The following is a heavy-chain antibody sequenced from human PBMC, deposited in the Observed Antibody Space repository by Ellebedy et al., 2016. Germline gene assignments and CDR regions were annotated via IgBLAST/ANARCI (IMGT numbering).Heavy chain of an antibody. CDR1: GGISNSHG. D-gene: IGHD3-16*01. CDR2: IIPIFGAT. Sequence: SVKVSCXAPGGISNSHGFSWVRQAPGQGLEWMGAIIPIFGATDYAQRFRGRLIVTADRSTQTVFMELSSLRSEDTAVYYCARDVHPWGGQLLGRFEAWGQGTLVIVSS. V-gene: IGHV1-69*06. CDR3: ARDVHPWGGQLLGRFEA. J-gene: IGHJ5*02.